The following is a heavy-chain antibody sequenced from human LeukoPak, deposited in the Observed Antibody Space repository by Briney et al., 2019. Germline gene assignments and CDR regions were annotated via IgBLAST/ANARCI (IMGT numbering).Heavy chain of an antibody. CDR3: ARGSVIVGATTFDY. J-gene: IGHJ4*02. Sequence: SVKVSCKASGGTFSSYAISWVRQAPGQGLEWMGRIIPIFGIANYAQRFQGRVTITADKSTSTAYMELSSLRSEDTAVYYCARGSVIVGATTFDYWGQGTLVTVSS. CDR2: IIPIFGIA. CDR1: GGTFSSYA. V-gene: IGHV1-69*04. D-gene: IGHD1-26*01.